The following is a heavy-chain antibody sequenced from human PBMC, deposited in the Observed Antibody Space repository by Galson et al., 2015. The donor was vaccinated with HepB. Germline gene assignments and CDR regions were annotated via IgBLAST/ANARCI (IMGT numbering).Heavy chain of an antibody. D-gene: IGHD2-2*01. CDR3: ARDIVVLPAAIDAGLRFYSYYGMDV. CDR2: INPSGGST. Sequence: SVKVSCKASGYTFTNYYIHCVRQAPGQGLEWMGMINPSGGSTNYAQKFRGSVTMTRDTSTTTVYMELSSLRSEDTAVYYCARDIVVLPAAIDAGLRFYSYYGMDVWGQGTTVTVSS. V-gene: IGHV1-46*01. CDR1: GYTFTNYY. J-gene: IGHJ6*02.